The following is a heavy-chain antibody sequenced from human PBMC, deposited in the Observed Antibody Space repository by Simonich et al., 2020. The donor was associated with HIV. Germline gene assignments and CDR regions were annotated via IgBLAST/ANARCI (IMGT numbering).Heavy chain of an antibody. CDR2: IKHSGST. D-gene: IGHD2-2*01. Sequence: QVQLQQWGAGLLKPSETLSLTWAVYGGSFSGYYWSWIRQPPGKGREWIGEIKHSGSTNYNPSLNSRVTISVDTSKNQFSLKLSSVTAADTAVYYCARGFYQRLYYFDYWGQGTLVTVSS. CDR3: ARGFYQRLYYFDY. CDR1: GGSFSGYY. J-gene: IGHJ4*02. V-gene: IGHV4-34*01.